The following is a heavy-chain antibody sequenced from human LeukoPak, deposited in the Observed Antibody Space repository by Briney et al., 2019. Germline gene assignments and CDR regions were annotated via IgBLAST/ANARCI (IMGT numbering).Heavy chain of an antibody. Sequence: PGGSLRLSCAASGFTFSSYGMSWVRQAPGKGLEWVSAISGSGGSTYYADSMKGRFTISRDNSKNTLYLQMNSMRAEDTAVYYCAKDRDITMIVVVTPFDYWGQGTLVTVSS. V-gene: IGHV3-23*01. CDR1: GFTFSSYG. CDR2: ISGSGGST. J-gene: IGHJ4*02. D-gene: IGHD3-22*01. CDR3: AKDRDITMIVVVTPFDY.